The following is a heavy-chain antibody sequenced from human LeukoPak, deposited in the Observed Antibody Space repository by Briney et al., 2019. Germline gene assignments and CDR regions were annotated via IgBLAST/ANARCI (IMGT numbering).Heavy chain of an antibody. CDR2: INHSGST. CDR1: GGSFSGYY. D-gene: IGHD1-26*01. J-gene: IGHJ3*02. Sequence: SETLSLTCAVYGGSFSGYYWSWIRQPPGKGLEWIGEINHSGSTNYNPSLKSRVTISVDTSKNQFSLKLSSVTAADTAVYYCAREWDLDAFDIWGQGTMVIVSS. CDR3: AREWDLDAFDI. V-gene: IGHV4-34*01.